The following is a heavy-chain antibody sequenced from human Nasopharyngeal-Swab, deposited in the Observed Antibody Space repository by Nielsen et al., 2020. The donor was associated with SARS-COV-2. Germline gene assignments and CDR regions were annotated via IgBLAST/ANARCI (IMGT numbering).Heavy chain of an antibody. D-gene: IGHD3-22*01. J-gene: IGHJ4*02. Sequence: VRQMPGKGLEWVSYISSSGSTIYRADSVKGRFTISRDNAKNSLYLQMNSLRAEDPAVYYCARERVYYYDSSGYPPPFDYWGQGTLVTVSS. V-gene: IGHV3-11*04. CDR2: ISSSGSTI. CDR3: ARERVYYYDSSGYPPPFDY.